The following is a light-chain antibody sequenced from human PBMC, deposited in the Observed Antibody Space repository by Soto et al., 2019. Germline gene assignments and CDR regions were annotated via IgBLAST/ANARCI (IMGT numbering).Light chain of an antibody. V-gene: IGKV2-28*01. J-gene: IGKJ1*01. CDR2: LGS. CDR3: RQALQAPWT. Sequence: DIVMTQSPLSLPVTPGEPASISCRSSQSLLPSNGYNYLEWYLQKPGQSPQLLISLGSNRAYGGPDRFIGSGSGTDFTLKISRVEAEDVGVYYCRQALQAPWTVGQGTQVEIK. CDR1: QSLLPSNGYNY.